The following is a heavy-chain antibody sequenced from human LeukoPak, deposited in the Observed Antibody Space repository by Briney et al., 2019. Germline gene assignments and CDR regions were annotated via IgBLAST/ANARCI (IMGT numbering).Heavy chain of an antibody. J-gene: IGHJ4*02. CDR2: IYYSGST. V-gene: IGHV4-59*01. CDR3: ASSIAVAGTTKFDY. D-gene: IGHD6-19*01. CDR1: GGSISSYY. Sequence: SETLSLTCTVSGGSISSYYWSWIRQPPGKGLEWIGYIYYSGSTNYNPSLKSRVTISVDTSKNQFSLKLSSVTAADTAVYYCASSIAVAGTTKFDYWGREPWSPSPQ.